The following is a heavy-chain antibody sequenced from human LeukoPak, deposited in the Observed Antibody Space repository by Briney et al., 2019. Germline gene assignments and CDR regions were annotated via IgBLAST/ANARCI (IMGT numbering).Heavy chain of an antibody. Sequence: GASVKVSCKASGGTFSSYAISWVRQAPGQGLEWMGWISAYNGNTNYAQKLQGRVTMTTDTSTSTAYMELRSLRSDDTAVYYCARGGIIAARPGPDYWGQGTLVTVSS. CDR2: ISAYNGNT. J-gene: IGHJ4*02. CDR3: ARGGIIAARPGPDY. CDR1: GGTFSSYA. V-gene: IGHV1-18*01. D-gene: IGHD6-6*01.